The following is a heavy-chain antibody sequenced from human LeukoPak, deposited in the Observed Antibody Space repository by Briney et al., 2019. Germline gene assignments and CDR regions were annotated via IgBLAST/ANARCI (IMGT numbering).Heavy chain of an antibody. J-gene: IGHJ4*02. Sequence: PGGSLRLSCAASGFTFSSYGMHWVRQAPGKGLEWVAVISYDGSDKYYADSVKVRFTIYRDNSKNTLYLQVNSLRPEDTAIYYCAKDGGSYSWAAFDYWGQGTLVTVSS. D-gene: IGHD1-26*01. V-gene: IGHV3-30*18. CDR3: AKDGGSYSWAAFDY. CDR1: GFTFSSYG. CDR2: ISYDGSDK.